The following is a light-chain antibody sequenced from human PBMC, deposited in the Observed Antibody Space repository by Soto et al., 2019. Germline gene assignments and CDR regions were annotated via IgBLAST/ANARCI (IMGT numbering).Light chain of an antibody. CDR1: QSVLYSSNNKNY. Sequence: DIVMTQSPDSLAVSLGERATINCKSSQSVLYSSNNKNYLAWYQQKPGQTPKLLIYWASTRESGVPDRFSGSGSGTDFNLTISTLQAEDVAVYYCQQYYTTPHTFGQGTKLELK. V-gene: IGKV4-1*01. CDR3: QQYYTTPHT. J-gene: IGKJ2*01. CDR2: WAS.